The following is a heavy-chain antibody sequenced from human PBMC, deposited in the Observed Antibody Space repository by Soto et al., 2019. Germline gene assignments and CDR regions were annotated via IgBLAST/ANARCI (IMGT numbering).Heavy chain of an antibody. CDR3: AKDTPQEWLLVFHY. J-gene: IGHJ4*02. CDR1: GFTFSNYA. Sequence: GGSLRLSCAGSGFTFSNYAMRWVRKAPGKGLEWVSGISGSGDSTYYANSVKGRFTISRDNSKNTLYLQMNSLRAEDTAVYYCAKDTPQEWLLVFHYWGQGTLVTVSS. V-gene: IGHV3-23*01. D-gene: IGHD3-3*01. CDR2: ISGSGDST.